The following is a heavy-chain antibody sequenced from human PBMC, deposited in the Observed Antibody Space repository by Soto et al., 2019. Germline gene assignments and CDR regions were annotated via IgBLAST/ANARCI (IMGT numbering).Heavy chain of an antibody. Sequence: GGSLRLSCVASGFTFSDNYMTWIRQAPGKGPEWISYINGGGDVIAYADSVKGRFTISRDNARRSVYLQMNSLTVDDTAVYYCSRDPRLVDYWGQGTLVTVSS. CDR2: INGGGDVI. J-gene: IGHJ4*02. CDR3: SRDPRLVDY. D-gene: IGHD1-26*01. V-gene: IGHV3-11*01. CDR1: GFTFSDNY.